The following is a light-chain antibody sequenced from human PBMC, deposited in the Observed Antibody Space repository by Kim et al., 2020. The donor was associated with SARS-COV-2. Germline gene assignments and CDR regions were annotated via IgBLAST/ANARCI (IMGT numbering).Light chain of an antibody. Sequence: SPGNRAPLASRASQSVTRNYLAWYQQKPGQAPRLLIHSATGRATGIPDRFSGSGSGTDFTLTISRLEPEDFAVYYCQQYGSSSGTFGPGTKVDIK. J-gene: IGKJ1*01. V-gene: IGKV3-20*01. CDR3: QQYGSSSGT. CDR2: SAT. CDR1: QSVTRNY.